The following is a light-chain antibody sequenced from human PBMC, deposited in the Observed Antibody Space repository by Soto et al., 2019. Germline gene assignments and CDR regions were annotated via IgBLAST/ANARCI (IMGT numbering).Light chain of an antibody. V-gene: IGKV3-11*01. CDR3: HQRNK. Sequence: TVLTQSPATLSLSPGERATLSCRASQGVGSYLAWYQQKPGQAPRLLIYDASNRATGIPARFSGSGSGTDFTLTISRLEPEDFGVYFCHQRNKFGQGTRLEI. CDR1: QGVGSY. J-gene: IGKJ5*01. CDR2: DAS.